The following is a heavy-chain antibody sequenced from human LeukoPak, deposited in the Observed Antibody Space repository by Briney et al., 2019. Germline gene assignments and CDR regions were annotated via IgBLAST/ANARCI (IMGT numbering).Heavy chain of an antibody. CDR2: IRYDGSNK. D-gene: IGHD3-9*01. CDR1: GFTFSSYG. CDR3: AKGDLGHYDILTGSPLG. J-gene: IGHJ3*01. V-gene: IGHV3-30*02. Sequence: PGGSLRLSCAASGFTFSSYGMHWVRQAPGKGLEWVAFIRYDGSNKYYADSVKGRFTISRDNSKNTLYLQMNSLRAEDAAVYYCAKGDLGHYDILTGSPLGWGQGTMVTVSS.